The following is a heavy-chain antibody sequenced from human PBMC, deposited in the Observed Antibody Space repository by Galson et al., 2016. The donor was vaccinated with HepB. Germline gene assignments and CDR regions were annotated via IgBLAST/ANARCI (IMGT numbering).Heavy chain of an antibody. CDR2: FSGIGDIT. Sequence: SLRLSCAASGFTFSTYAMSWVRQAPGKGLEWVSAFSGIGDITYYADSVRGRFTISRDNSKSMLYLQMNNLRAADTAVYYCAQARGSGSGSVFDHWGQGTLVTVSS. V-gene: IGHV3-23*01. CDR3: AQARGSGSGSVFDH. CDR1: GFTFSTYA. J-gene: IGHJ4*02. D-gene: IGHD3-10*01.